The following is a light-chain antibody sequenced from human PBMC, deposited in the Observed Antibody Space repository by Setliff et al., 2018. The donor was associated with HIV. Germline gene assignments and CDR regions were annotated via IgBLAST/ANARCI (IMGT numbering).Light chain of an antibody. J-gene: IGLJ1*01. V-gene: IGLV1-44*01. Sequence: QSVLTQSPSASGTPGQRVTISCSGSSSNIGSNTVNWYQQLPGTAPKLLMYSNNQRPSGVPDRFSGSKSGTSASLAISGLQSEDEADYYCAAWDNSLNGLYVFGTGTRSPS. CDR3: AAWDNSLNGLYV. CDR2: SNN. CDR1: SSNIGSNT.